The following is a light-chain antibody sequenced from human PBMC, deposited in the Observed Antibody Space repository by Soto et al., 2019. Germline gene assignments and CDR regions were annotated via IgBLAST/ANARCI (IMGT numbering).Light chain of an antibody. CDR2: GAS. Sequence: EIQLTQSPATLSSSPGERATLSCRASQSVSSYLAWYQQKPGQAPRLLIYGASSRATGIPDRFSGSGSGTDFTLTITRLEPEDIAVYYCQQYGGSPWTFGQGTKVDIK. J-gene: IGKJ1*01. V-gene: IGKV3-20*01. CDR3: QQYGGSPWT. CDR1: QSVSSY.